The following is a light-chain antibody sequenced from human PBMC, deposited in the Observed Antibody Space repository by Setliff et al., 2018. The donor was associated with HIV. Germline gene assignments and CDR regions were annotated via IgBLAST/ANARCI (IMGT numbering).Light chain of an antibody. J-gene: IGLJ1*01. Sequence: QSALAQPASVSGSPGQSITISCTGTSSDVAGYDYVSWYQQHPGKAPKLMIYAVGKRPSGVSNRFSGSKSGDTASLTISGLQAEDDADYYCSSYTSSSTFVFATGTKVTVL. CDR3: SSYTSSSTFV. CDR1: SSDVAGYDY. V-gene: IGLV2-14*01. CDR2: AVG.